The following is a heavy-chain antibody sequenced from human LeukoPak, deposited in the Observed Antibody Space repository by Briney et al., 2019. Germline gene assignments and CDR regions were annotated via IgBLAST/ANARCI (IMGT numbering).Heavy chain of an antibody. J-gene: IGHJ6*02. CDR2: ISYDGSNK. V-gene: IGHV3-30-3*01. Sequence: PGGSLRLSCAASGFTFSSYAMHWVRQAPGKGLEWVAVISYDGSNKYYADSVKGRFTISRDNSKNTLYLQMNSLRAEDTAVYYCARDMYYYNSSAFYHYYYGMDVWGQGTTVTVSS. D-gene: IGHD3-22*01. CDR1: GFTFSSYA. CDR3: ARDMYYYNSSAFYHYYYGMDV.